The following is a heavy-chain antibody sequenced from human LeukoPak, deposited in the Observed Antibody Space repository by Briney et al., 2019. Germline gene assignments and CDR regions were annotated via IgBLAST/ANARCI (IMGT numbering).Heavy chain of an antibody. CDR3: ASTSGSYYGIDY. V-gene: IGHV4-59*02. Sequence: SETLSLTCTVSGDSVSDHYWSWIRQPPGKGLEWIGYIYYSGSTNYNPSLKSRVTISVDTSKNQFSLKLSSVTAADTAVYYCASTSGSYYGIDYWGQGTLVTVSS. CDR2: IYYSGST. D-gene: IGHD1-26*01. J-gene: IGHJ4*02. CDR1: GDSVSDHY.